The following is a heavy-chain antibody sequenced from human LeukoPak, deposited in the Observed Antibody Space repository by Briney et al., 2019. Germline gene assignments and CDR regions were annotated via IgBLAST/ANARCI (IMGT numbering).Heavy chain of an antibody. Sequence: SVKVSCKASGGTFSSYAISWVLQAPGQGLEWMGGIIPIFGTANYAQKFQGRVTITTDESTSTVYMELSSLRSEDTAVYYCARVPYDSSYYYYEKVDYWGQGTLVTVSS. CDR1: GGTFSSYA. J-gene: IGHJ4*02. CDR2: IIPIFGTA. V-gene: IGHV1-69*05. CDR3: ARVPYDSSYYYYEKVDY. D-gene: IGHD3-22*01.